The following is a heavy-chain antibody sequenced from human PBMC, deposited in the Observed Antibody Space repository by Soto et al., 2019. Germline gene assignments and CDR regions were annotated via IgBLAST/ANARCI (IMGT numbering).Heavy chain of an antibody. J-gene: IGHJ4*02. CDR1: GFTFSTYA. CDR3: ATRRGGSGGICYCLDY. V-gene: IGHV3-23*01. Sequence: EVQLLESGGGLVQPGESLRLSCAASGFTFSTYAMHWVRQAPGKGLQWVSVMTGNGDITYYTASGKGRFTISRDNSKNTLYLQMNSLRAEDTAIYDRATRRGGSGGICYCLDYWGQGTLVTVSS. D-gene: IGHD2-15*01. CDR2: MTGNGDIT.